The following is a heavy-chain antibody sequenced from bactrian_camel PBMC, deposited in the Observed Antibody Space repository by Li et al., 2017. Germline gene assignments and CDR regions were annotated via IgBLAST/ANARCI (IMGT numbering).Heavy chain of an antibody. Sequence: VQLVESGGDSVRAGGSLTLSCTASGSGGTIWGYTGWFHQAPGKEREGVAAIESDGSTSYADSVKGRFTISKDNTKNTLYLQMNSLKPEDTAMYYCAAQPIGSGCSWPPLEDSGFVFWGQGTQVTVS. CDR3: AAQPIGSGCSWPPLEDSGFVF. J-gene: IGHJ4*01. D-gene: IGHD6*01. V-gene: IGHV3S53*01. CDR2: IESDGST. CDR1: GSGGTIWG.